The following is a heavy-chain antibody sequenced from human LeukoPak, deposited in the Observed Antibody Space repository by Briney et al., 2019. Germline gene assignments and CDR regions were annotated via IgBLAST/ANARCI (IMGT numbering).Heavy chain of an antibody. V-gene: IGHV3-7*03. CDR1: GFSFGSSW. CDR3: ARGPGLYYYYYGMDV. J-gene: IGHJ6*02. CDR2: IKPDGGEK. Sequence: GGSLRLSCVVSGFSFGSSWMSWVRQAPGKGLEWVTNIKPDGGEKYYVDSAKGRFTISRDNSRDSLYLDMNSLRTEDTAVYYCARGPGLYYYYYGMDVWGQGTTVTVSS.